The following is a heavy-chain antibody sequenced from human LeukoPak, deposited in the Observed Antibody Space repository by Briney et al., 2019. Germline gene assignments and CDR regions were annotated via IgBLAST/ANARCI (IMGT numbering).Heavy chain of an antibody. Sequence: GSSLRLSCAASGFTVSSYSMNWVRQAPGKGLEWVSSISSSSSYIYYADSVKGRFTISRDNAKNSLYLQMNSLRAEDTAVYYCARRHDYSNYPDYWGQGTLVTVSS. V-gene: IGHV3-21*01. CDR3: ARRHDYSNYPDY. CDR2: ISSSSSYI. D-gene: IGHD4-11*01. CDR1: GFTVSSYS. J-gene: IGHJ4*02.